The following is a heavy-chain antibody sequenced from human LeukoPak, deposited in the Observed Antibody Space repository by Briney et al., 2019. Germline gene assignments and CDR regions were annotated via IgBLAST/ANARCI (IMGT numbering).Heavy chain of an antibody. D-gene: IGHD2-2*01. J-gene: IGHJ4*02. CDR1: GFTFNNYG. CDR2: ISYDGRNK. V-gene: IGHV3-30*18. CDR3: AKGPLRGTAAAIDY. Sequence: GKSLRLSCAASGFTFNNYGMQWVRQAPGKGLEGVAVISYDGRNKHYPDSVKGRFTISRDISTDTLWLQMDSLRTEDTAVYYCAKGPLRGTAAAIDYWGQGTLVTVSS.